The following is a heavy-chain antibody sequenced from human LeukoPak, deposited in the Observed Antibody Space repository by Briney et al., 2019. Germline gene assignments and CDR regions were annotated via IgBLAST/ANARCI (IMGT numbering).Heavy chain of an antibody. J-gene: IGHJ3*02. D-gene: IGHD3-16*01. CDR2: TRNKARGYTT. CDR1: GVTLSDHH. CDR3: ARDGGEGDNSAFDI. V-gene: IGHV3-72*01. Sequence: GGSLRLSCAASGVTLSDHHMDGVRQAPGKGREGVGRTRNKARGYTTEYAASVKGRFTISRDDSKTSLYLQMNSLKTEDTAVYFCARDGGEGDNSAFDIWGQGTVVTVSS.